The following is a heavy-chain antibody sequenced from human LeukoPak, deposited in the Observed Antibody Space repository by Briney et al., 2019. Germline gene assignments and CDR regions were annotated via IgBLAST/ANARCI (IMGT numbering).Heavy chain of an antibody. CDR1: GGSISSGGYY. J-gene: IGHJ6*02. V-gene: IGHV4-31*03. D-gene: IGHD4-17*01. CDR2: IYYSGST. CDR3: AREIAGEYLDYYYGMDV. Sequence: PSQTLSLTCTVSGGSISSGGYYWSWLRQHPGKGLEWIGYIYYSGSTYYNPSLKSRVTISVDTSKNQFSLKLSSVTAADTAVYYCAREIAGEYLDYYYGMDVWGQGTTVTVSS.